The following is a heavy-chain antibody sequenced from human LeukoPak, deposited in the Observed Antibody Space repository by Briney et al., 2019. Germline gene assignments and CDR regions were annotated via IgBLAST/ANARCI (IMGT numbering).Heavy chain of an antibody. D-gene: IGHD6-19*01. Sequence: SETLSLTCTASGGSISSTSYYWGWIRRPPGKGLEWIGDFYYSGNTYYNPSLKSRVTISVDTSKNQFSLKLSSVTAADTAVYYCATKQWLVRENYFDYWGQGTLVTVSS. CDR1: GGSISSTSYY. CDR3: ATKQWLVRENYFDY. J-gene: IGHJ4*02. V-gene: IGHV4-39*01. CDR2: FYYSGNT.